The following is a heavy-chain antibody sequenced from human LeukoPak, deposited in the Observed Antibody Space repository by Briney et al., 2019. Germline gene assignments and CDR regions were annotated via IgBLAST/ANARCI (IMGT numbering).Heavy chain of an antibody. CDR2: IYRSGTT. J-gene: IGHJ4*02. CDR3: ARGASWYYFDY. CDR1: GGSISSTNW. V-gene: IGHV4-4*02. D-gene: IGHD2-8*01. Sequence: SGTLSLTCAVSGGSISSTNWWSWVRQPPGKGLEWIGEIYRSGTTNYKPSLKSRVTISLDKSRNHFSLKLTSVTAADSAVYYCARGASWYYFDYWGQGTLVTVSS.